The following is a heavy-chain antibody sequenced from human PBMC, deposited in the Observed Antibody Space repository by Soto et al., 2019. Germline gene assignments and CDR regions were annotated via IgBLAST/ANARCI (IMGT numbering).Heavy chain of an antibody. CDR3: ARDGKYCTGGKCYWYPPDY. CDR2: IKQDGSEK. J-gene: IGHJ4*02. D-gene: IGHD2-8*02. Sequence: DVQLVESGGGLVQPGGSLRLSCAASGFTFSDYWMSWVRQAPGKGLEWVANIKQDGSEKYYVDSVKGRFTISRDNAKKSLYLQMNSLRAEDTAVYYCARDGKYCTGGKCYWYPPDYWGQGILVTVSS. V-gene: IGHV3-7*01. CDR1: GFTFSDYW.